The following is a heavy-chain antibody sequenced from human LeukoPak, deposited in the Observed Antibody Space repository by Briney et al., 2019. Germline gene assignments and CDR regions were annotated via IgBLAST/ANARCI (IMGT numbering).Heavy chain of an antibody. CDR1: GYTFIGYY. CDR2: INPNSGGT. J-gene: IGHJ4*02. D-gene: IGHD4-17*01. Sequence: ASVKVFCKASGYTFIGYYIYWVRQAPGQGLEWMGWINPNSGGTNYAQKFQGRVTMTRDTSINTAYMELSSLRSDDTAVYYCAREGVGYYGDPYFDYWGQGTLVTVSS. V-gene: IGHV1-2*02. CDR3: AREGVGYYGDPYFDY.